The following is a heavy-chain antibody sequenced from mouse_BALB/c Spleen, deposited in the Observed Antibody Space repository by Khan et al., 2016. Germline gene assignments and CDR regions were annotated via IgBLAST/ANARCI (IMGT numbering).Heavy chain of an antibody. V-gene: IGHV14-3*02. CDR1: GFNIKDTY. J-gene: IGHJ4*01. D-gene: IGHD2-2*01. CDR3: ARGDGNDEAMDY. CDR2: IDPANGNT. Sequence: VRLQQSGAELVKPGASVKLSCTASGFNIKDTYMHWVKQRPEQGLEWIGRIDPANGNTKYDPKFQGKATITADTSSNTAYLQLSSLTSEDTAVYYCARGDGNDEAMDYWGQGTSVTVSS.